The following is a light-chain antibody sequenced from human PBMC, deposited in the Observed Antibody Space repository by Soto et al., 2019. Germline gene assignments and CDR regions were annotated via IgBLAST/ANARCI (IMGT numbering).Light chain of an antibody. CDR1: QHIWSY. Sequence: EIVLTQSPATLSSSPGERATLSCRASQHIWSYLAWYQQKPGQAPRLLMYDASKRATGIPARFSGSGSGTDFTLTISSLEPEDFAVYYCQQYEAVVTFGQGTKVEI. J-gene: IGKJ1*01. CDR3: QQYEAVVT. CDR2: DAS. V-gene: IGKV3-11*01.